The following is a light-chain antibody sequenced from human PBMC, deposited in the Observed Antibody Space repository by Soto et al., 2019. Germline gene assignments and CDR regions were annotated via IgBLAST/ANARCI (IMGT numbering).Light chain of an antibody. Sequence: EIVLTQSPGTLSLSPGERATLSCRSSQSVSSSYLAWYQHKPGQAPRLLIYDVSSRATGIPDRFSGSGSGTDFTLTISRLEPEDFAVYYCQQYGSSPRITFGQGTRLEIK. V-gene: IGKV3-20*01. CDR1: QSVSSSY. CDR2: DVS. J-gene: IGKJ5*01. CDR3: QQYGSSPRIT.